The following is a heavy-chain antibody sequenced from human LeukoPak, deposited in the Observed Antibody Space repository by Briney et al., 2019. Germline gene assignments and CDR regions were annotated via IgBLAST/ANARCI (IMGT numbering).Heavy chain of an antibody. Sequence: SETLSLTCTVSGGSINSYYWSWIRQPAGKGLEWIGRIYTSGSTNYNPSLKSRVTMSVDTSKNQFSLKLSSVTAADTAVYYCARDRRGGSFPYNWFDPWGQGTLVTVSS. CDR3: ARDRRGGSFPYNWFDP. V-gene: IGHV4-4*07. J-gene: IGHJ5*02. CDR2: IYTSGST. CDR1: GGSINSYY. D-gene: IGHD2-15*01.